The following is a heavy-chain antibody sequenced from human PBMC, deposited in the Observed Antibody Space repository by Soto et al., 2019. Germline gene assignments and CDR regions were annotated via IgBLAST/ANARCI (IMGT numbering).Heavy chain of an antibody. D-gene: IGHD3-10*01. CDR1: GGSISSGDYY. J-gene: IGHJ4*02. CDR3: ARDPSLGGYFDY. V-gene: IGHV4-30-4*01. CDR2: IYYSGST. Sequence: PSETVSLTCTVSGGSISSGDYYWSWIRQPPGKGLEWIGYIYYSGSTYYNPSLKSRVTISVDTSKNQFSLKLSSVTAADTAVYYCARDPSLGGYFDYWGQGTLVTVSS.